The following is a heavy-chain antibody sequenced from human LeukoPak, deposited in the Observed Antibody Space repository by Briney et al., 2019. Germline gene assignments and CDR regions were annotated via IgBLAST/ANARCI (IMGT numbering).Heavy chain of an antibody. Sequence: PGGSLRLSCAASGFTFNDYGMNWVRQAPGKGLEWVANIKQDGSEKYYVDSVKGRFTISRDNAKKSLYLQMNSLRAEDTAVYYCARQGYCSGGTCGGWFDPWGQGTLVTVSS. D-gene: IGHD2-15*01. CDR2: IKQDGSEK. V-gene: IGHV3-7*01. CDR1: GFTFNDYG. J-gene: IGHJ5*02. CDR3: ARQGYCSGGTCGGWFDP.